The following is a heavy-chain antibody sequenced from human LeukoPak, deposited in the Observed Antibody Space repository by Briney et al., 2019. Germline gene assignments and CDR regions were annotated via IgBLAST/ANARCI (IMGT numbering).Heavy chain of an antibody. CDR1: GGSISSSSYY. Sequence: SETLSLTCTVSGGSISSSSYYWGWIRQPPGKGLEWIESIYYSGSTYCNPSLKSRVTISVDTSKNQFSLKLSSVTAADTAVYYCASRSSSGYSYGYREDYWGQGTLVTVSS. J-gene: IGHJ4*02. CDR3: ASRSSSGYSYGYREDY. CDR2: IYYSGST. D-gene: IGHD5-18*01. V-gene: IGHV4-39*01.